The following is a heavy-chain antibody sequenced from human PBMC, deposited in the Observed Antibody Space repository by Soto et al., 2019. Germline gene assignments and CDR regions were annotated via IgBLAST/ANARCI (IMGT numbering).Heavy chain of an antibody. CDR1: CGSISSYY. V-gene: IGHV4-59*01. CDR3: ARVADGSGSFNYYYYMDV. Sequence: SETLSLTCTVSCGSISSYYWSWIRQPPGKGLEWIGYIYYSGSTNYNPSLKSRVTISVDTSKNQFSLKLSSVTAADTAVYYCARVADGSGSFNYYYYMDVWGKGTTVTVSS. D-gene: IGHD3-10*01. CDR2: IYYSGST. J-gene: IGHJ6*03.